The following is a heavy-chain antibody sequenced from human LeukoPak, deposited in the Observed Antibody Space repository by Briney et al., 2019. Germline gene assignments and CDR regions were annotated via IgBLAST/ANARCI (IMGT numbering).Heavy chain of an antibody. CDR1: GFTFSSYS. CDR3: ARDPGYSSQYYFDY. CDR2: ISSSSSYI. V-gene: IGHV3-21*01. Sequence: GGSLRLSRAASGFTFSSYSMNWVRQAPGKGLEWVSSISSSSSYIYYADSVKGRFTISRDNAKNSLYLQMNSLRAEDTAVYYCARDPGYSSQYYFDYWGQGTLVTVSS. D-gene: IGHD5-18*01. J-gene: IGHJ4*02.